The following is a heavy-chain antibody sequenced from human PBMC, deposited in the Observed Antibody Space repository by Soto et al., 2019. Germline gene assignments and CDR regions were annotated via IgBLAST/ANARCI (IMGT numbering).Heavy chain of an antibody. J-gene: IGHJ6*02. CDR3: ARLLAAAGTEVYYYPCGMGV. CDR2: IYYSGST. Sequence: QLQLQESGQGLVNPSETLSLTCSVSGGSISSSSYYWVWIRQPPGKGLEWIGSIYYSGSTYYNPSLQSRVTSSVDPSIHQFSLKLTSVTAADPAVYYCARLLAAAGTEVYYYPCGMGVWGRGTAVTVSS. V-gene: IGHV4-39*01. CDR1: GGSISSSSYY. D-gene: IGHD6-13*01.